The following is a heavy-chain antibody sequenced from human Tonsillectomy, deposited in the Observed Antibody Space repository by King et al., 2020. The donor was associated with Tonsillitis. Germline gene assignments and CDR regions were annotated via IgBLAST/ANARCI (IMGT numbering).Heavy chain of an antibody. J-gene: IGHJ6*03. CDR1: GGTLSNYT. D-gene: IGHD2-8*01. Sequence: VQLVESGAEVKKPGSSVKVSCKASGGTLSNYTISWVRQAPGQGLEWMGGIIPIFGIAKYAQKIQGRVAITADESTRTAYMELSSLRSEDTAVYYCARDRRDCTNGVCSYAYYYYMDVWGKGTTVTVSS. CDR3: ARDRRDCTNGVCSYAYYYYMDV. CDR2: IIPIFGIA. V-gene: IGHV1-69*01.